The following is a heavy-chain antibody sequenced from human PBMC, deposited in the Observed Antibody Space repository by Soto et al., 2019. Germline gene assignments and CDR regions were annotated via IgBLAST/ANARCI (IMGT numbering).Heavy chain of an antibody. CDR3: AKDPTYDTSGYYFYYGPDV. Sequence: QVPLVESGGGVVQPGRSLRISCAASGFTFSTYGMHWVRQAPGKGLEWVGLISYDGSYKYYPDSVKGRFTISRDKSKNMLYLQMNSLRAEDTAVYYCAKDPTYDTSGYYFYYGPDVWGQGTTVTVSS. CDR2: ISYDGSYK. V-gene: IGHV3-30*18. J-gene: IGHJ6*02. CDR1: GFTFSTYG. D-gene: IGHD3-22*01.